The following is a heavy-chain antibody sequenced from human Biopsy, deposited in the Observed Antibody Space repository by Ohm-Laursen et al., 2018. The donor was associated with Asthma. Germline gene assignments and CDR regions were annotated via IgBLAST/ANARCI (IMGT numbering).Heavy chain of an antibody. CDR3: ARKAGSCISRTCYSLDF. J-gene: IGHJ4*02. CDR2: INSVFGTT. D-gene: IGHD2-2*01. V-gene: IGHV1-69*13. Sequence: ASVKVSCKSLGGTLNTYVIGWVRQAPGQGLEWMGGINSVFGTTTYPQKFQDRVAITADDSTSTVYMELSSLRSEDTAVYYCARKAGSCISRTCYSLDFWGQGTLVTVSS. CDR1: GGTLNTYV.